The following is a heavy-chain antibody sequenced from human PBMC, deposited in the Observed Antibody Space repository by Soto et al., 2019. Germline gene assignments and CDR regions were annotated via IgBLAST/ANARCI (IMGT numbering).Heavy chain of an antibody. Sequence: QMQLVQSGPEVKKPGTSVKVSCKASGFTFTSSAMQWVRQARGQRLEWIGWIVVGSGNTNYAQKFQERVTITRDMSTSTADMEMSSLRSEDTAVYDCAADSPSISPHSWHGKNGFDPWGQGTLVTVSS. V-gene: IGHV1-58*02. CDR3: AADSPSISPHSWHGKNGFDP. CDR2: IVVGSGNT. CDR1: GFTFTSSA. D-gene: IGHD1-26*01. J-gene: IGHJ5*02.